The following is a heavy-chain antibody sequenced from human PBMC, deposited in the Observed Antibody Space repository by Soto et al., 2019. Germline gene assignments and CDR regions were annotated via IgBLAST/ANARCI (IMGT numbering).Heavy chain of an antibody. D-gene: IGHD1-26*01. CDR3: AKEGGLSGSYYISSSYYFDY. CDR1: GFTFSSYA. V-gene: IGHV3-23*01. CDR2: ISGSGGST. J-gene: IGHJ4*02. Sequence: PGGSLRLSCAASGFTFSSYAMSWVRQAQGKGLEWVSAISGSGGSTYYADSVKGRFTISRDNSKNTLYLQMNSLRAEDTSVYYCAKEGGLSGSYYISSSYYFDYWGQGTLVTVSS.